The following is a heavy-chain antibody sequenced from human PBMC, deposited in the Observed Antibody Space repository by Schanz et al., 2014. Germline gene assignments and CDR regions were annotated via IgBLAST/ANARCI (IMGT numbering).Heavy chain of an antibody. Sequence: QVQLVQSGAEVKKPGASVKVSCKASGYTFSSYGITWVRQAPGQGLEWLGWMNPNSGNPGFAQKFRGRVTMTRDTSISTAYMELSRLKSDDTAVYYCARAFGGYDPAGALDYWGQGTLVTVSS. D-gene: IGHD5-12*01. V-gene: IGHV1-8*02. CDR2: MNPNSGNP. CDR1: GYTFSSYG. J-gene: IGHJ4*02. CDR3: ARAFGGYDPAGALDY.